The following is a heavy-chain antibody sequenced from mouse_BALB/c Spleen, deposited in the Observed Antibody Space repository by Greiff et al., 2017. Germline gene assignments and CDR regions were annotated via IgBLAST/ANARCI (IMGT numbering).Heavy chain of an antibody. Sequence: VQLQQSGPELVKPGSSVKIPCKASGYTFTDYNMDWVKQSHGKSLEWIGDINPNNGGTIYNQKFKGKATFTVDKSSSTAYMELRSLTSEDTAVYYCARMGYDGYFDYWGQGTTLTVSS. J-gene: IGHJ2*01. CDR2: INPNNGGT. CDR1: GYTFTDYN. D-gene: IGHD2-14*01. V-gene: IGHV1-18*01. CDR3: ARMGYDGYFDY.